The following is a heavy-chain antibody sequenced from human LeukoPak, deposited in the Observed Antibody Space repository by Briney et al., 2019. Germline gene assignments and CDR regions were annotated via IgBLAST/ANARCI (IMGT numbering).Heavy chain of an antibody. Sequence: PGGSLRLSCAASGFTFSSYSMHWVRHAPAKGLEWVSSISSSSSYIYYADSVKGRFTISRDNAKNSLYLQMNSLRAEDTAVYYCARDTDYVDSWGQGTLVTVSS. CDR1: GFTFSSYS. J-gene: IGHJ4*02. V-gene: IGHV3-21*01. CDR3: ARDTDYVDS. D-gene: IGHD2-8*02. CDR2: ISSSSSYI.